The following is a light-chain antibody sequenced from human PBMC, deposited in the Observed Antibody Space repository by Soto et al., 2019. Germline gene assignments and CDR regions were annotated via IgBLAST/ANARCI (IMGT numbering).Light chain of an antibody. J-gene: IGLJ1*01. CDR2: EGS. CDR1: SSDVGSYEF. Sequence: QSVLTQPASVSESPGQSITISCTGTSSDVGSYEFVSWYQQYPGKAPKLMIYEGSKRPSGVSDRFSGSKSGNTASLTISGLQAEDEADYFCCSYAGGSNVFGAGTKLNVL. CDR3: CSYAGGSNV. V-gene: IGLV2-23*03.